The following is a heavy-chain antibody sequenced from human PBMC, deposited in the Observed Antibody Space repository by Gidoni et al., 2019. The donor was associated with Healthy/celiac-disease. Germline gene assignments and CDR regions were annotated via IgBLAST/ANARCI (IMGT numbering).Heavy chain of an antibody. D-gene: IGHD3-22*01. CDR2: IYYSGST. CDR1: GGSISSSSYS. CDR3: ARDNYDSSGYFEGHYYYGMDV. V-gene: IGHV4-39*07. J-gene: IGHJ6*02. Sequence: QLQLQESGPGLVKPSETLSLTCTVSGGSISSSSYSWGWIRQPPGKGLEWIGSIYYSGSTYYNPSLKSRVTISVDTSKNQFSLKLSSVTAADTAVYYCARDNYDSSGYFEGHYYYGMDVWGQGTTVTVSS.